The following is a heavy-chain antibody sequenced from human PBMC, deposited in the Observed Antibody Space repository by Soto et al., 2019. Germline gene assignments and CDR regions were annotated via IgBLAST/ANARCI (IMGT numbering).Heavy chain of an antibody. J-gene: IGHJ4*02. V-gene: IGHV3-48*02. Sequence: GSLRLSCAASGFTFSSYSMNWVRQAPGKGLEWVSYISSSSSTIYYADSVKGRFTISRDNAKNSLYLQMNSLRDDDTAVYYCARHLPPGDYWGQGTLVTVSS. D-gene: IGHD3-10*01. CDR2: ISSSSSTI. CDR1: GFTFSSYS. CDR3: ARHLPPGDY.